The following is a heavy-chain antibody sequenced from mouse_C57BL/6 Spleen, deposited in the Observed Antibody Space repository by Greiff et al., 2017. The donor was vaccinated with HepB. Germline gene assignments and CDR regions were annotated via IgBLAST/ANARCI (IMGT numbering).Heavy chain of an antibody. CDR1: GYTFTSYW. V-gene: IGHV1-53*01. CDR3: ARQDWERENFDY. D-gene: IGHD4-1*01. CDR2: INPSNGGT. Sequence: VQLQQPGTDLVKPGASVKLSCKASGYTFTSYWMHWVKQRPGQGLEWIGNINPSNGGTNYNEKFKSKATLTVDKSSSTAYMQLSSLTSEDSAVYYCARQDWERENFDYWGQGTTLTVSS. J-gene: IGHJ2*01.